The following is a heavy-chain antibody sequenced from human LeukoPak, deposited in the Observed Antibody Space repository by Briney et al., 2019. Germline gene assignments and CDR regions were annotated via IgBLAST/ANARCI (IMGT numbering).Heavy chain of an antibody. CDR1: GYTFTSYG. V-gene: IGHV1-18*01. Sequence: ASVKVSCKASGYTFTSYGISWVRQAPGQGLEWMAWISAYNGNTNYAQKLQGRVTMTTDTSTSTAYMELRSLRSDDTAVYYCARTSSSGWYAHFDYWGQGTLVTVSS. CDR3: ARTSSSGWYAHFDY. D-gene: IGHD6-19*01. J-gene: IGHJ4*02. CDR2: ISAYNGNT.